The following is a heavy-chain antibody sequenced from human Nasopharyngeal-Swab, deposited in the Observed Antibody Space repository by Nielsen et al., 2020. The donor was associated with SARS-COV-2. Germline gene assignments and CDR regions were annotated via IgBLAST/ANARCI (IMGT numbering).Heavy chain of an antibody. Sequence: ESLILSCEGPGLPCSTYSMNWVRQAPGKGLEWIAYITSSRSAIKYADPVKRRFTLSRDNAKNSLYLQMASLSDEDTAVYWCVRDADCDIWSNYFGYFDAWGQGTLVTVSS. V-gene: IGHV3-48*02. D-gene: IGHD3-10*01. J-gene: IGHJ5*02. CDR3: VRDADCDIWSNYFGYFDA. CDR2: ITSSRSAI. CDR1: GLPCSTYS.